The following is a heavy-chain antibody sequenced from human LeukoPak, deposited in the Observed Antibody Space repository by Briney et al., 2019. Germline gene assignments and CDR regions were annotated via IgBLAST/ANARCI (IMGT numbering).Heavy chain of an antibody. CDR2: ISGSGGST. D-gene: IGHD5-18*01. V-gene: IGHV3-23*01. Sequence: GGSLRLSCAASGFTFSSYAMSWVRQAPGKWLVWVSGISGSGGSTFYADSVKGRFTISRDNSKNALYLQMNSLRAEDTAVYYCAKVGYEPLDYWGQGTLVTVSS. CDR1: GFTFSSYA. CDR3: AKVGYEPLDY. J-gene: IGHJ4*02.